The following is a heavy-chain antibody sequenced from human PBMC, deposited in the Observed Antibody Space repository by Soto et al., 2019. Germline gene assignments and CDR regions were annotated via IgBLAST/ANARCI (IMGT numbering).Heavy chain of an antibody. Sequence: RLSCAASGFTFSSYGMHWVRQAPGKGLEWVAVIWYDGSNKYYADSVKGRFTISRDNSKNTVYLQMNSLRGEDTAVYYCAKDGAIAAADYFFDYWGQGGLVTVSS. V-gene: IGHV3-33*06. CDR3: AKDGAIAAADYFFDY. J-gene: IGHJ4*02. CDR1: GFTFSSYG. D-gene: IGHD6-13*01. CDR2: IWYDGSNK.